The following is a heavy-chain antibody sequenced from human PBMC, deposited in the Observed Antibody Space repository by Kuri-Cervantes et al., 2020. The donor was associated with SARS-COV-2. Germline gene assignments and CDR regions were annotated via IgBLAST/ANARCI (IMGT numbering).Heavy chain of an antibody. J-gene: IGHJ3*02. CDR1: GFTFSSYA. Sequence: GESLKISCAASGFTFSSYAMHWVRQAPGKGLEWVAVISYDGSNKYYADSVKGRFTISRDNSKNTLYLQMNSLRAEDTAVYYCARDPDGYNWDDAFDIWGQGKMVTVSS. D-gene: IGHD5-24*01. CDR3: ARDPDGYNWDDAFDI. CDR2: ISYDGSNK. V-gene: IGHV3-30*04.